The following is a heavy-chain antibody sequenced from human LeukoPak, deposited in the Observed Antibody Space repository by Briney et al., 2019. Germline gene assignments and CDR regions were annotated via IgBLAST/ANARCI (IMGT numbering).Heavy chain of an antibody. V-gene: IGHV4-39*01. CDR1: RGSISTSGYW. CDR3: TRHKQVVGSSEIDY. CDR2: INYSGNT. J-gene: IGHJ4*02. Sequence: SETLSLTCTVSRGSISTSGYWGGWIRQTPGKGLEWIGIINYSGNTYYNPSLKSRVTMSVDTSKNQFSVKLSSVTAADTAMYYCTRHKQVVGSSEIDYWGQGMLVTVSS. D-gene: IGHD1-26*01.